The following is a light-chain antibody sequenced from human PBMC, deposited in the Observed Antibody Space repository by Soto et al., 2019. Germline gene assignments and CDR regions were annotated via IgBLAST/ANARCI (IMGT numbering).Light chain of an antibody. CDR1: QSVSSSY. CDR3: QHYGSSHRG. J-gene: IGKJ1*01. V-gene: IGKV3-20*01. CDR2: AAS. Sequence: EIVMTQSPGTLSLSPGERATISCRASQSVSSSYLAWYQQKPGQAPRLLIYAASSRATGIADRFSGSGSGTDFTLTISRLEPEDFAVYYCQHYGSSHRGFGQGTKVDIK.